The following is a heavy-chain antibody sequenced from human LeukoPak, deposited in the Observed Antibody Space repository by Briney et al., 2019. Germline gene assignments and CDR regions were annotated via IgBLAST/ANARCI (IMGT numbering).Heavy chain of an antibody. J-gene: IGHJ4*02. D-gene: IGHD3-10*01. CDR2: INPHNGGT. CDR1: GYTFTDYY. V-gene: IGHV1-2*02. CDR3: ARVDPAMVRGFYFDS. Sequence: ASVKVSCKASGYTFTDYYIHWVRQAPGQGLEWMGWINPHNGGTKYAQKFQGRVTMTRDTSISTAYMELSRLTSDDRAVYYCARVDPAMVRGFYFDSWGQGSLVTVSS.